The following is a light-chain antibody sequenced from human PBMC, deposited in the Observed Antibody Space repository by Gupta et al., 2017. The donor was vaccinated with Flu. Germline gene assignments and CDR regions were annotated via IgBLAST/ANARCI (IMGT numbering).Light chain of an antibody. CDR2: QDT. CDR3: QAWDSATALV. Sequence: ELIQPTSVSVSPGQTASITSSGDKLGDKYAFWYQQKAGQSPVLVIYQDTKRPSGIPDRFSGSNSGNTATLSISGTQAMDEADYYCQAWDSATALVFGGGTKLTVL. V-gene: IGLV3-1*01. CDR1: KLGDKY. J-gene: IGLJ2*01.